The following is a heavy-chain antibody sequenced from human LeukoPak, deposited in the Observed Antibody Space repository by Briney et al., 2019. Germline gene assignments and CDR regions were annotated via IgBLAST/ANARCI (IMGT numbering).Heavy chain of an antibody. D-gene: IGHD2-15*01. CDR3: AKANVVAAMADWFDP. V-gene: IGHV3-23*01. CDR2: ISGSGGST. CDR1: GFTVSSNY. J-gene: IGHJ5*02. Sequence: GGSLRLSCAASGFTVSSNYMSWVCQAPGKGLEWVSAISGSGGSTYYADSVKGRFTISRDNSKNTLYLQMNSLRAEDTAVYYCAKANVVAAMADWFDPWGQGTLVTVSS.